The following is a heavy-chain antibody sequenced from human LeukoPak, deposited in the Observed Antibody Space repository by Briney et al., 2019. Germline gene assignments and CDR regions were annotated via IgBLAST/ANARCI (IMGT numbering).Heavy chain of an antibody. CDR3: AQEHGLEPSPQYFDY. CDR1: GFTFSSYA. Sequence: GGSLRLSCAASGFTFSSYAMSWVRQAPGKGLEWVSAISGSGVSTYYADSVKGRFTISRDNSKNTLYLQMNSLRAEDTAVYYCAQEHGLEPSPQYFDYWVQGTLVTVSS. CDR2: ISGSGVST. J-gene: IGHJ4*02. V-gene: IGHV3-23*01. D-gene: IGHD1-1*01.